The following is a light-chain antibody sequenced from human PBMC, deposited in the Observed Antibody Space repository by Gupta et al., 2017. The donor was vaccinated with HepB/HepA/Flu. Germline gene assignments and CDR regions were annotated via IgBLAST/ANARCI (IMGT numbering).Light chain of an antibody. V-gene: IGKV1-39*01. Sequence: DIQMTQSPSSLSASVGDRVTITCRASQSISSYLNWYQQKPGKAPKLLIYAASSLQSGVPSRFSGSGSGTDFTLTISSRQPEDFATYYCQQSDSTPRGTFGQGTKVEIK. CDR2: AAS. CDR3: QQSDSTPRGT. CDR1: QSISSY. J-gene: IGKJ1*01.